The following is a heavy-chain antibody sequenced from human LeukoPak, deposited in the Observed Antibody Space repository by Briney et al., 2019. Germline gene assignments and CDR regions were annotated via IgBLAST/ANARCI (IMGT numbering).Heavy chain of an antibody. D-gene: IGHD6-19*01. V-gene: IGHV1-2*02. CDR2: INPNSGGT. CDR3: ARDLGSSGWNLDY. Sequence: ASVKVSCKASGYTFTGYYMHWVRQAPGQGLEWMGWINPNSGGTNYAQKFQGRVTMTRDTSISTAYMELSRLRSDDTAVYYCARDLGSSGWNLDYWGQETLVTVSS. J-gene: IGHJ4*02. CDR1: GYTFTGYY.